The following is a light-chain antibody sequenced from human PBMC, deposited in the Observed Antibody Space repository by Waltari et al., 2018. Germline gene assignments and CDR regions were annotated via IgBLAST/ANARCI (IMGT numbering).Light chain of an antibody. J-gene: IGLJ2*01. CDR2: EVN. Sequence: SALTQPPSAAGAPGQSVTISCTGTRRNAGRYNYVSWYQQNPGKAPKLIIYEVNKRPSGVPVRFSGSKSDNTASLTVSGLQAEDEADYYCSSYGSSEVFGGGTKVTVL. V-gene: IGLV2-8*01. CDR1: RRNAGRYNY. CDR3: SSYGSSEV.